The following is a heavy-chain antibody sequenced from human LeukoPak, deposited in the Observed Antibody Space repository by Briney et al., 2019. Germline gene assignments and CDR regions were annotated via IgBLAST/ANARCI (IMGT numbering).Heavy chain of an antibody. CDR3: ARESDIFTGYPFDY. J-gene: IGHJ4*02. D-gene: IGHD3-9*01. Sequence: GGSLRLSCAASGFTVSRNYMNWVRQAPGKGLEWVSVIYSGGSTYYADSVKGRFIISRDDSKKTVYLQMNSLRAEATAVYYCARESDIFTGYPFDYWGQGTLVTVSS. CDR1: GFTVSRNY. CDR2: IYSGGST. V-gene: IGHV3-66*01.